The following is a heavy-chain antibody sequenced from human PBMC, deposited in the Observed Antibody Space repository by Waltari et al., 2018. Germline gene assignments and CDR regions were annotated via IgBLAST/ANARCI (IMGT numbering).Heavy chain of an antibody. CDR1: GYSFADYW. Sequence: EVQLLQSGAEVKKPGESLKISCKGSGYSFADYWSGWGRQMPGKGLEGMDIVGPDDSDVRYSPSFQGQVTISADKSISTAFLQWSSLQASDTGMYYCVRRRHGDNWGQGTLVTVSS. CDR2: VGPDDSDV. V-gene: IGHV5-51*01. J-gene: IGHJ4*02. CDR3: VRRRHGDN.